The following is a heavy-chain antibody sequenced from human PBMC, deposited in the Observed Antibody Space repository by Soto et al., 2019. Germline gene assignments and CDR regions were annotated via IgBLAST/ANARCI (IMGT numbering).Heavy chain of an antibody. CDR3: ASGLSGDKVDQ. D-gene: IGHD5-12*01. CDR2: IYNSGNT. V-gene: IGHV4-30-4*01. CDR1: GGSISDGAYY. Sequence: QVQLQESGPGLVKPSQTLSLTCTVSGGSISDGAYYWSWIRQPPGKGLEWIGHIYNSGNTYNNPSLKSPLTISVDTSKNQFSLNLNSVTAADTAVYYCASGLSGDKVDQWGQGTLVTVSS. J-gene: IGHJ4*02.